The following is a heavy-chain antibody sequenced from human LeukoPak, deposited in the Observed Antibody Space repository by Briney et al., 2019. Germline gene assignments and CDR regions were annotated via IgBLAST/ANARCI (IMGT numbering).Heavy chain of an antibody. CDR2: ISSSGSTI. V-gene: IGHV3-48*03. CDR3: AKEPRSSGWFLTFDY. CDR1: GFAFSSYE. J-gene: IGHJ4*02. D-gene: IGHD6-19*01. Sequence: PGGSLRLSCAASGFAFSSYEMNWVRQAPGKGLEWVSYISSSGSTIYYADSVKGRFTISRDNSKNTLYLQMNSLRAEDTAVYYCAKEPRSSGWFLTFDYWGQGTLVTVSS.